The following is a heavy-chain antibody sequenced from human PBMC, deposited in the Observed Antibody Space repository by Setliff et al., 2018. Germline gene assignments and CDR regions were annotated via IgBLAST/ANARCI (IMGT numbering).Heavy chain of an antibody. V-gene: IGHV4-61*09. J-gene: IGHJ5*02. D-gene: IGHD3-3*01. CDR2: FHTGGST. Sequence: SETLSLTCTVSGDSISSGSYYWTWIRQPAGKGLEWIGHFHTGGSTNYNRSLRSRVSISVDTSKNQLSLKLSSVTAADTATYYCARAGPTVTFFRVLVISWWDPWGQGSLVTVS. CDR3: ARAGPTVTFFRVLVISWWDP. CDR1: GDSISSGSYY.